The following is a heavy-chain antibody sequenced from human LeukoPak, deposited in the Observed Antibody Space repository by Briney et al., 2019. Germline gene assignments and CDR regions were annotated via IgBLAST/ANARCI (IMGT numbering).Heavy chain of an antibody. CDR2: INPSGGST. V-gene: IGHV1-46*03. Sequence: GASVKVSCKASGYTFTNYYMHWVRQAPGQGLEWMGIINPSGGSTSYAQKFQGRVTMTRDTSTSTVYMELSSLRSEDTAVYYCARDSDEILQIAAAGTFDFWGQGTLATVSS. D-gene: IGHD6-13*01. CDR3: ARDSDEILQIAAAGTFDF. CDR1: GYTFTNYY. J-gene: IGHJ4*02.